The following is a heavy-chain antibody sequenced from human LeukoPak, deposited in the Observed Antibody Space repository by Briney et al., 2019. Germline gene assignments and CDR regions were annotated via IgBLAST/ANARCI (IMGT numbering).Heavy chain of an antibody. CDR2: ITPSDGST. D-gene: IGHD6-19*01. CDR3: ARVGGWYRYFFDY. J-gene: IGHJ4*02. CDR1: GYTFTNYH. V-gene: IGHV1-46*01. Sequence: ASVRVSCKASGYTFTNYHMHWVRQAPGQGLEWMGMITPSDGSTNYAQKFQGRVTMTRDMSTSTVYMELSSLRSEDTAVYYCARVGGWYRYFFDYWGQGTLLTVSS.